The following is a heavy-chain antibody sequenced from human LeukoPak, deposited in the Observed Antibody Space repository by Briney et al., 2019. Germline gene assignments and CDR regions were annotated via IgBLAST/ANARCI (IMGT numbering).Heavy chain of an antibody. V-gene: IGHV3-7*01. CDR1: GFTFSSYW. Sequence: GGSLRLFCAASGFTFSSYWMSWVRQAPGKGLEWVANIKQDGSEKYYVDFVKGRFTISRDNAKNSLYLQMNSLRAEDTAVYYCARDFDRYYMDVWGKGTTVTVSS. CDR2: IKQDGSEK. J-gene: IGHJ6*03. CDR3: ARDFDRYYMDV.